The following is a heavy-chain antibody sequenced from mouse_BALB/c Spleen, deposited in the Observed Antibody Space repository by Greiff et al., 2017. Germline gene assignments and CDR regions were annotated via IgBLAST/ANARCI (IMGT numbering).Heavy chain of an antibody. CDR2: INPNNGGT. CDR1: GYTFTDYN. CDR3: ARRPYYYWYFDV. V-gene: IGHV1-18*01. D-gene: IGHD2-10*01. J-gene: IGHJ1*01. Sequence: VHVKQSGPELVKPGASVKIPCKASGYTFTDYNMDWVKQSHGKSLEWIGDINPNNGGTIYNQKFKGKATLTVDKSSSTAYMELRSLTSEDTAVYYCARRPYYYWYFDVWGAGTTVTVSS.